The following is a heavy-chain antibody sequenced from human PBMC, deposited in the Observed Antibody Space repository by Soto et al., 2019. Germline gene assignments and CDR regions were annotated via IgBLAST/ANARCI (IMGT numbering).Heavy chain of an antibody. CDR2: XXXXXXXA. D-gene: IGHD3-9*01. V-gene: IGHV1-69*01. Sequence: QVQLVXSXXXXXKPGSSVKVSCKXSGGTFXXXXXXWVRQAPGXXXXXXXXXXXXXXXANYAQKFQGRVTITADESTSTAYMELSSLRSEDTAVYYCARAPIAYDILTGYQSEYYYYYGMDVWGQGTTVTVSS. CDR3: ARAPIAYDILTGYQSEYYYYYGMDV. CDR1: GGTFXXXX. J-gene: IGHJ6*02.